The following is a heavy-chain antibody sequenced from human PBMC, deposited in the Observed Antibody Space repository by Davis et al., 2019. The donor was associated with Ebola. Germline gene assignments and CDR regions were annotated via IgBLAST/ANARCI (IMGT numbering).Heavy chain of an antibody. CDR2: ISYDGSNK. CDR3: AAQGSGWSVPFDI. Sequence: GESLKISCAASGFTFSSYAMHWVRQAPGKGLEWVAVISYDGSNKYYADSVKGRFTISRDNSKNTLYLQMNSLRAEDTAVYYCAAQGSGWSVPFDIWGQGTMVTVSS. CDR1: GFTFSSYA. D-gene: IGHD6-19*01. J-gene: IGHJ3*02. V-gene: IGHV3-30-3*01.